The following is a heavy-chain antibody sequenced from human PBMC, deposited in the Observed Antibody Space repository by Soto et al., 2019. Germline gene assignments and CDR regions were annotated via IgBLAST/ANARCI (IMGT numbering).Heavy chain of an antibody. J-gene: IGHJ6*02. CDR3: ARGLNNYYYGMDA. CDR2: IYSGDSAN. CDR1: GYSFTSYC. V-gene: IGHV5-51*01. Sequence: DSLTISCKGSGYSFTSYCIGWVRQMPGKGLEWMGYIYSGDSANRYSPSFQSQVTISADKSISTAYLKGSSLKASDTAMYYCARGLNNYYYGMDAWGQGTTVTVAS.